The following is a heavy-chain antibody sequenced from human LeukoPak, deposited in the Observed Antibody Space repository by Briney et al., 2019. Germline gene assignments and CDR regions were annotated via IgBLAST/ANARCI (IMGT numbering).Heavy chain of an antibody. V-gene: IGHV1-2*02. CDR3: AREPLISSRVYYSHYMDV. Sequence: ASVKVSCKASGYTFTGYYMHWVRQAPGQGLEWVGWIKSSCGHTNYTQKFQGRVTMTRDTSVSTSYMELRRLTSDDTAVYYCAREPLISSRVYYSHYMDVWGKGTTVTVSS. J-gene: IGHJ6*03. CDR2: IKSSCGHT. D-gene: IGHD6-13*01. CDR1: GYTFTGYY.